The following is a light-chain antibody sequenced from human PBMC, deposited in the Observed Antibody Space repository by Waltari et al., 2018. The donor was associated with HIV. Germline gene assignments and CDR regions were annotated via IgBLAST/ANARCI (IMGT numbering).Light chain of an antibody. J-gene: IGKJ1*01. CDR2: GSS. Sequence: DIPMTQSPSSLSASVGDKVTITCRASQNIATYVNWYQQKPGKAPQLLIYGSSTLRSGVPSRFSGSGSRTDFTLTINNLQPDDSATYYCQQSYSLQTFGQGTNVEI. CDR1: QNIATY. V-gene: IGKV1-39*01. CDR3: QQSYSLQT.